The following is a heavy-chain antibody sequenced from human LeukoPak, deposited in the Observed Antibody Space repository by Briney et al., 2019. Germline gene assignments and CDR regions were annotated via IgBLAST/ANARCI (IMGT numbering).Heavy chain of an antibody. Sequence: GGSLRLSCAASGFTFSSYSMNWVRQAPGKGLEWVSSISSSSSYIYYADSVKGRFTISRDNAKNSLYLQMNSLRAEDTAVYYCAREGRASYYYDSSGYYFDYWGQGTLVTVSS. CDR1: GFTFSSYS. V-gene: IGHV3-21*01. D-gene: IGHD3-22*01. CDR3: AREGRASYYYDSSGYYFDY. J-gene: IGHJ4*02. CDR2: ISSSSSYI.